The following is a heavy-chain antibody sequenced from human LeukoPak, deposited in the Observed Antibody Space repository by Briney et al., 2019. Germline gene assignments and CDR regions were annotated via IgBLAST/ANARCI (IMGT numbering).Heavy chain of an antibody. CDR1: GGSISSYY. CDR3: ASSFDSSGYPDY. Sequence: SETLSLTCTVSGGSISSYYWSWIRQPPGKGLEWIGYIYYSGSTNYNPSLKSRVTISVGTSKNQFSLELSSVTAADTAVYYCASSFDSSGYPDYWGQGTLVTVSS. CDR2: IYYSGST. J-gene: IGHJ4*02. D-gene: IGHD3-22*01. V-gene: IGHV4-59*01.